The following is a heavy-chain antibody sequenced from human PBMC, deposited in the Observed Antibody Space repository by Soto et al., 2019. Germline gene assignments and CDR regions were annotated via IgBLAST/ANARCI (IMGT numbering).Heavy chain of an antibody. CDR2: ISGSGAVT. D-gene: IGHD2-8*02. CDR3: TKILDAGGISH. CDR1: GYTFSDYA. Sequence: GGSLRLSCAASGYTFSDYAMSWVRQAPGKGLEWVSSISGSGAVTYYADSVKGRFTISRDNSKNTLNLQMNSLRAGDTAVYYSTKILDAGGISHWGQGTLVTVSS. J-gene: IGHJ4*02. V-gene: IGHV3-23*01.